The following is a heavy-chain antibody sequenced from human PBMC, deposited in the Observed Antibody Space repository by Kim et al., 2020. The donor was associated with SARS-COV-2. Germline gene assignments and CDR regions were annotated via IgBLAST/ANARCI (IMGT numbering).Heavy chain of an antibody. Sequence: ASVKVSCKASGYTFTGYYMHWVRQAPGQGLEWMGRINPNSRGTNYAQKFQGRVTMTRDTSISTAYMELSRLRSDDTAVYYCARDWGSSGYYGYYFDYWGQGTLVTVSS. D-gene: IGHD3-22*01. V-gene: IGHV1-2*06. J-gene: IGHJ4*02. CDR2: INPNSRGT. CDR3: ARDWGSSGYYGYYFDY. CDR1: GYTFTGYY.